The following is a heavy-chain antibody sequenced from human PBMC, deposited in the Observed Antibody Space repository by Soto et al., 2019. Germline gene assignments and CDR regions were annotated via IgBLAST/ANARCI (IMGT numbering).Heavy chain of an antibody. CDR1: GGSINSASYH. CDR3: ARLDYGDSAFDS. D-gene: IGHD4-17*01. Sequence: QVQLQESGPGLVQPSETLSLTCSVSGGSINSASYHWSWLRQHPRKGLEFIGYIFYTGSTYYNPSLGTRLTISVDTSKNHVSLRLNAVAAAATAVYYCARLDYGDSAFDSWGRGILVTVSS. V-gene: IGHV4-31*03. J-gene: IGHJ4*02. CDR2: IFYTGST.